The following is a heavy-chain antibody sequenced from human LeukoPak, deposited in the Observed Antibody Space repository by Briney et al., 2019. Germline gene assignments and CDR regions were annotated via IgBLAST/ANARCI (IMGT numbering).Heavy chain of an antibody. CDR1: GGTFSSYA. V-gene: IGHV1-69*13. D-gene: IGHD1-14*01. CDR2: IIPIFGTA. J-gene: IGHJ1*01. Sequence: SVNVSCKASGGTFSSYAISWVRQAPGQGLEWMGGIIPIFGTAKYAQKFQGRVTITADESTSTAYMELSSLRSEDTAVYYCARDSSDFRNLIPHWGQGTLVTVSS. CDR3: ARDSSDFRNLIPH.